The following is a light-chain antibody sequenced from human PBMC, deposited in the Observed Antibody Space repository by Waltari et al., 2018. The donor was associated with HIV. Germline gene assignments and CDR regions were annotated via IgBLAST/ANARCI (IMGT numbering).Light chain of an antibody. V-gene: IGLV3-21*02. Sequence: SYVLTQPPSVSVAPGQTARITCGGDNIGSKSVHWYQQKPGQAPGLVVYGDGDRPSGIPERFSGSNAGNTATLTISRVEAGEEADYYCQVWDSSSDHRRVFGGGTKLTVL. CDR3: QVWDSSSDHRRV. CDR2: GDG. J-gene: IGLJ3*02. CDR1: NIGSKS.